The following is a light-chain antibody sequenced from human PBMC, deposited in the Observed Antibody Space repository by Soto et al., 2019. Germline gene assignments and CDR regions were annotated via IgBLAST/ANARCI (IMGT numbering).Light chain of an antibody. CDR2: GAS. J-gene: IGKJ5*01. CDR3: QQYRMSPNT. Sequence: EIVLTQSPGTLSLSPGERATLSCRASQRVDDSHLAWYQLRPGQAPRLLIYGASTRATGIPDRFSGSVSGTDFSLTIRGLKPEDVAVYYCQQYRMSPNTFGQGTRLEIK. CDR1: QRVDDSH. V-gene: IGKV3-20*01.